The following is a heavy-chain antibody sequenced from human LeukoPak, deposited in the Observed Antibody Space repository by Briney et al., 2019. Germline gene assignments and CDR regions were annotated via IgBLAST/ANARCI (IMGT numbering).Heavy chain of an antibody. CDR3: ARSLSSYYYGMDV. Sequence: KPSETLSLTCTVSGGSISSYYWSWIRQPPGKGLEWIGYIYYSGSTNYNPSLKSRVTMSVDTSKNQFSLKLSSVTAADTAVYYCARSLSSYYYGMDVWGQGTTVTVSS. CDR2: IYYSGST. J-gene: IGHJ6*02. CDR1: GGSISSYY. D-gene: IGHD6-6*01. V-gene: IGHV4-59*08.